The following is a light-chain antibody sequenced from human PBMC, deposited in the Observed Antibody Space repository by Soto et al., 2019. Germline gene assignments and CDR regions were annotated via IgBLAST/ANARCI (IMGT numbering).Light chain of an antibody. CDR1: SSNIGAGYD. CDR2: GNN. CDR3: QSYDSSLSDVRV. Sequence: QSVLTQPPSVSGAPGQRVTISCTGNSSNIGAGYDVHWYQHLPGTDPKLLIYGNNNRPSGVPDRFSGSKSATSASLAITGLQAEDEDDYYCQSYDSSLSDVRVFGGGTKLTVL. J-gene: IGLJ3*02. V-gene: IGLV1-40*01.